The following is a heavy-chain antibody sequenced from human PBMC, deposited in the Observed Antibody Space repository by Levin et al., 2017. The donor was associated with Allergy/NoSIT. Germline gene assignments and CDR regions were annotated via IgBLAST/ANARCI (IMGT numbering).Heavy chain of an antibody. Sequence: SQTLSLTCSVSGGSMYTTSHYWGWLRQAPGKGLEWIGSIFYSGSNFYNPSLNSRVTISLDTSNSRFSLKLSSVTAADTAIYYCATNTFDFASGYPNWFDSWGQGTLVTVSS. CDR3: ATNTFDFASGYPNWFDS. CDR2: IFYSGSN. D-gene: IGHD3-3*01. J-gene: IGHJ5*01. CDR1: GGSMYTTSHY. V-gene: IGHV4-39*07.